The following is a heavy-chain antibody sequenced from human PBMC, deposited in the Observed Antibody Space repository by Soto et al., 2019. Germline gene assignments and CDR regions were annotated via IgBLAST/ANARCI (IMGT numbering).Heavy chain of an antibody. CDR1: GFTFSSYG. D-gene: IGHD3-10*01. Sequence: QVQLVESGGGVVQPGRSPRLSCAASGFTFSSYGMHWVRQAPGKGLEWVAVISYDGRNKYYADAVKGRFTISRDNSKNTLYLQMSSLRAEDTAVYYCARDGQTTMVRGVRGGSYNYYGMDVWGQGTTVTVSS. CDR3: ARDGQTTMVRGVRGGSYNYYGMDV. CDR2: ISYDGRNK. J-gene: IGHJ6*02. V-gene: IGHV3-30*03.